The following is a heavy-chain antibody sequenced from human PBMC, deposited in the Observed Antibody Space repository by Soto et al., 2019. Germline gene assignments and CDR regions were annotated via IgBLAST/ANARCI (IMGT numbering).Heavy chain of an antibody. CDR1: GFTFSSYD. Sequence: EVQLAESGGGMVQPGGSLRLSCVASGFTFSSYDMHWVRQAPGKGLEYVSSISSNGGTTYYGNSVKGRLTISRDNSKNTLYLQMGSLRAEDMAVYYCVRRVSGNYDYLGQGSLVTVSS. J-gene: IGHJ4*02. D-gene: IGHD1-7*01. CDR3: VRRVSGNYDY. V-gene: IGHV3-64*01. CDR2: ISSNGGTT.